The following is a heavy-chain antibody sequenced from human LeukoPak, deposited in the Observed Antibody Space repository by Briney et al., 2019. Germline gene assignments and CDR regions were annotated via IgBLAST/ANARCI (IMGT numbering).Heavy chain of an antibody. Sequence: SETLSLTCTVSGGSISSGSYYWSWIRQPAGKGLEWIGRIYTSGSTSYTPPLKSRVTISVAPSKNPFSLKLSSVTAADTAVYYCARGVVVPAAHFDYWGQGTLVTVSS. CDR1: GGSISSGSYY. CDR3: ARGVVVPAAHFDY. J-gene: IGHJ4*02. D-gene: IGHD2-2*01. V-gene: IGHV4-61*02. CDR2: IYTSGST.